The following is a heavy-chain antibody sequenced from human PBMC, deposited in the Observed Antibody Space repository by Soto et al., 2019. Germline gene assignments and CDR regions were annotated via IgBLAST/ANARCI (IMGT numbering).Heavy chain of an antibody. J-gene: IGHJ6*03. CDR3: ARARRAITMVRGVTNYYYYMDV. Sequence: ASVKVSCKASGYTFASYDIKWVRQATGQGLEWMGWMNPNSGNTGYAQKFQGRVTMTRNTSISTAYMELSSLRSEDTAVYYCARARRAITMVRGVTNYYYYMDVWGKGTTVTVSS. CDR1: GYTFASYD. D-gene: IGHD3-10*01. V-gene: IGHV1-8*01. CDR2: MNPNSGNT.